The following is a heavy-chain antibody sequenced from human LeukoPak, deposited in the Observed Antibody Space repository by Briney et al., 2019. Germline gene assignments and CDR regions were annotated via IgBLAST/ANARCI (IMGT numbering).Heavy chain of an antibody. CDR2: ISGSGGST. V-gene: IGHV3-23*01. Sequence: PGGSLRLSCAASGFTFSSYAMSWVRQAPGKGLEWVSAISGSGGSTYYADSMKGRFTTSRDNSKNTLYLQMNSLRAEDTAVYYCAKLQVPSGSSDYWGQGTLVTVSS. J-gene: IGHJ4*02. D-gene: IGHD1-26*01. CDR1: GFTFSSYA. CDR3: AKLQVPSGSSDY.